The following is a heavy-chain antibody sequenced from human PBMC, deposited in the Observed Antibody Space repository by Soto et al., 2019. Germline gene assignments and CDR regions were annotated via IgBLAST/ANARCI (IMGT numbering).Heavy chain of an antibody. CDR3: AKKVPAALRLYYFFGLDV. CDR1: GASISSDNR. J-gene: IGHJ6*02. CDR2: ISQSGTT. Sequence: SETLSLTCAVSGASISSDNRWTWVRQPPGEGLEWIGEISQSGTTKYNPSLASRVTISVDKSKNQFSLRLTSMTAADTAVYYCAKKVPAALRLYYFFGLDVWDQGTTVTVSS. D-gene: IGHD2-15*01. V-gene: IGHV4-4*02.